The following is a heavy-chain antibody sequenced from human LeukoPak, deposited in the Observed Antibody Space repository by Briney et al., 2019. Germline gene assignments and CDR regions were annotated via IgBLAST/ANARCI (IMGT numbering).Heavy chain of an antibody. J-gene: IGHJ4*02. V-gene: IGHV3-23*01. D-gene: IGHD2-15*01. CDR2: ISGSGGST. CDR3: AKDRGYCSGGSCYYYYDSSGYYPYYFDY. CDR1: GFTFSSYA. Sequence: PGGSLRLSCAASGFTFSSYAMSWVRQAPGKGLEWVSAISGSGGSTYYAGSVKGRFTISRDNSKNALYLQMNSLRAEDTAVYYCAKDRGYCSGGSCYYYYDSSGYYPYYFDYWGQGTLVTVSS.